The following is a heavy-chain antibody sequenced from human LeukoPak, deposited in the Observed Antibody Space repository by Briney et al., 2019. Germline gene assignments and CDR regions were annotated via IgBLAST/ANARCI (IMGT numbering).Heavy chain of an antibody. D-gene: IGHD2-15*01. V-gene: IGHV4-61*05. CDR1: GGSISSSSYY. CDR2: IYYTGNT. Sequence: PSETLSLTCTVSGGSISSSSYYWGWIRQPPGKGLEWIGYIYYTGNTNYNPSLKSRVTISEDTSKNQVSLELSSVTAADTAVYYCVRHSRVVAFDYWGQGNLVTVSS. CDR3: VRHSRVVAFDY. J-gene: IGHJ4*02.